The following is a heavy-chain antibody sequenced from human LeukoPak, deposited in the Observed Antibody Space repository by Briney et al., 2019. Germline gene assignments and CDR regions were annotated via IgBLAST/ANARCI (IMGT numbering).Heavy chain of an antibody. CDR1: GFTFSSDA. CDR3: AKAPYYDSSGYYYFYYGMDV. D-gene: IGHD3-22*01. J-gene: IGHJ6*02. V-gene: IGHV3-23*01. CDR2: ISGSGGST. Sequence: PGGSLRLSCAASGFTFSSDAMSWVRQAPGKGLEWVSAISGSGGSTYYADSVKGRFTISRDNSKNTLYLQMNSLRAEDTAVYYCAKAPYYDSSGYYYFYYGMDVWGQGTTVTVSS.